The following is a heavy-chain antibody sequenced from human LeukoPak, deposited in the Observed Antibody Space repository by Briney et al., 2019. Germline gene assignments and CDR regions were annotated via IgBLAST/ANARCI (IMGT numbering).Heavy chain of an antibody. CDR2: ISWDGGST. D-gene: IGHD6-19*01. J-gene: IGHJ5*02. CDR1: GFTFDDHT. CDR3: AKDRRGSGWYFIYSA. V-gene: IGHV3-43*01. Sequence: PGRSLRLSCAASGFTFDDHTMHWVRQAPGKGLEWVSLISWDGGSTYYADSVKGRFTISRDNSKNSLYLQMNSLRSEDTALYYCAKDRRGSGWYFIYSAWGQGTLVTVSS.